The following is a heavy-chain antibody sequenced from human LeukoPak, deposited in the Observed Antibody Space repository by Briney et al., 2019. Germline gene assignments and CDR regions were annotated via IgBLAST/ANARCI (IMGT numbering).Heavy chain of an antibody. J-gene: IGHJ6*03. CDR2: FDPEDGET. D-gene: IGHD6-6*01. V-gene: IGHV1-24*01. Sequence: AASVKVCCKVSGYTLTELSMHWVRQAPGKGLEWMGGFDPEDGETIYAQKFQGRVTMTEDTSTDTAYMELSSLRSEDTAVYYCATGSSSSSETTVYYYYMDVWGKGTTVTVSS. CDR3: ATGSSSSSETTVYYYYMDV. CDR1: GYTLTELS.